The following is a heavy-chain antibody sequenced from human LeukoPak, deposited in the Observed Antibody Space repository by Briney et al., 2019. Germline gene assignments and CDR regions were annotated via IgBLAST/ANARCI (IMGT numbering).Heavy chain of an antibody. CDR3: AREMDYDSSGPFDY. Sequence: ASVKVSCKASGGTFSSYAISWVRQAPGQGLEWMGGIIPIFGTANYAQKFQGRVTITADESTSTAYMELSSLRSEDTAVYYCAREMDYDSSGPFDYWGQGTLVTVSS. CDR1: GGTFSSYA. D-gene: IGHD3-22*01. CDR2: IIPIFGTA. J-gene: IGHJ4*02. V-gene: IGHV1-69*01.